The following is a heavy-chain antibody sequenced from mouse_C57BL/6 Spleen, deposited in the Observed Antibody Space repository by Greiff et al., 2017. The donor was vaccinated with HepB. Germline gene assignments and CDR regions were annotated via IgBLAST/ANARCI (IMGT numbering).Heavy chain of an antibody. CDR1: GYTFTDYN. J-gene: IGHJ1*03. CDR3: ARRMAGTWYFDV. CDR2: INPNNGGT. V-gene: IGHV1-22*01. D-gene: IGHD2-3*01. Sequence: VQLQQSGPELVKPGASVKMSCKASGYTFTDYNMHWVKQSHGKSLEWIGYINPNNGGTSYNQKFKGKATLTVNKSSSTAYMELRSLTSEDSAVYYCARRMAGTWYFDVWGTGTTVTVSS.